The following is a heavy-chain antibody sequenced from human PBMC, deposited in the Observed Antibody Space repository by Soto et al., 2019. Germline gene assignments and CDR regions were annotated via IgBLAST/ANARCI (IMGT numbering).Heavy chain of an antibody. D-gene: IGHD2-2*01. CDR2: IIPISGTA. CDR1: GGTFSSYA. V-gene: IGHV1-69*01. Sequence: QVQLVQSGAEVKKPGSSVKVSCKASGGTFSSYAISWVRQAPGQGLEWVGGIIPISGTANYAQKFQGRVTITADESTSTAYMELSSPRSEDTAVYYCARSQGSSTSLEIYYYYYYGMDVWGQGTTVTVSS. J-gene: IGHJ6*02. CDR3: ARSQGSSTSLEIYYYYYYGMDV.